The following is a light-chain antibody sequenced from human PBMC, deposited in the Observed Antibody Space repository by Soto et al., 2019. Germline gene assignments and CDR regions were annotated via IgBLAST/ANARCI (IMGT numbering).Light chain of an antibody. CDR3: QHFDSSSYT. CDR1: QSVTSSY. J-gene: IGKJ2*01. V-gene: IGKV3-20*01. Sequence: EVVLTQSPGTLSLSPGQRATLSCRASQSVTSSYLAWYQQKPGQAPRLLIYGASIRATGIPDRFSGSGSGADFPLTISRLEPEDFALFYCQHFDSSSYTFGQGTKLEI. CDR2: GAS.